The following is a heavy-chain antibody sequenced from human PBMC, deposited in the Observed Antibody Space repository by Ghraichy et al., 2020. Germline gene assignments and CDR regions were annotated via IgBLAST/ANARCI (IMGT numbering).Heavy chain of an antibody. CDR3: ARDSYATPFDY. J-gene: IGHJ4*02. CDR1: GGSISSYY. D-gene: IGHD4-17*01. Sequence: GSLRLSCTVSGGSISSYYWSWIRQPAGKGLEWIGRIYTSGSTNYNPSLKSRVTMSVDTSKNQFSLKLSSVTAVDTAIYYCARDSYATPFDYWGQGTLVTVSS. CDR2: IYTSGST. V-gene: IGHV4-4*07.